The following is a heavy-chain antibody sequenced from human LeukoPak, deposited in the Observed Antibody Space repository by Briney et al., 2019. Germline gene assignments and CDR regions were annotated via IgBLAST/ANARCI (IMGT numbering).Heavy chain of an antibody. V-gene: IGHV3-23*01. D-gene: IGHD3-10*01. Sequence: GGSLRLSCAASGFSFDDYAMHWVRQAPGKGLEWVSAISGSGGSTYYADSVKGRFTISRDNSKNTLYLQMNSLRAEDTAVYYCAKSLVRGVIILNFDYWGQGTLVTVSS. J-gene: IGHJ4*02. CDR2: ISGSGGST. CDR3: AKSLVRGVIILNFDY. CDR1: GFSFDDYA.